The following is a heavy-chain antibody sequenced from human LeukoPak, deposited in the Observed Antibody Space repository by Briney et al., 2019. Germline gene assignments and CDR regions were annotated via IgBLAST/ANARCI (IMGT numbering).Heavy chain of an antibody. V-gene: IGHV4-39*07. Sequence: SETLSLTCTVSGGSICSGGYYWSWIRQHPGKGLEWIGEIYHSGSTNYNPSLKSRVTISVDKSKNQFSLKLSSVTAADTAVYYCARVSGSYYGSDYWGQGTLVTVSS. CDR1: GGSICSGGYY. CDR3: ARVSGSYYGSDY. J-gene: IGHJ4*02. CDR2: IYHSGST. D-gene: IGHD1-26*01.